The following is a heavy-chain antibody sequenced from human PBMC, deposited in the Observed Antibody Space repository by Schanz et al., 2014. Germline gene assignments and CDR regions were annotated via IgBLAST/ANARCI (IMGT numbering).Heavy chain of an antibody. Sequence: QVQLVQSGAEVKKPGASVRVSCKVSGYAFTTYGINWVRQAPGQGLEWMGWISAYNGNTNYAQKRQGRVTMTTDTSTSTAYMELRSLRSDDTAVYYCARGGYSSGWYDRDIAHFDYWGQGTLVTVSS. J-gene: IGHJ4*02. CDR3: ARGGYSSGWYDRDIAHFDY. D-gene: IGHD6-19*01. CDR2: ISAYNGNT. V-gene: IGHV1-18*01. CDR1: GYAFTTYG.